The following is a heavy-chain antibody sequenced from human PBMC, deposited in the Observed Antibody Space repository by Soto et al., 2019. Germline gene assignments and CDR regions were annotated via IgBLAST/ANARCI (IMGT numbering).Heavy chain of an antibody. CDR1: GYTFTGHY. V-gene: IGHV1-2*02. J-gene: IGHJ4*02. CDR3: GRGRSGQMVVFY. D-gene: IGHD1-26*01. CDR2: IGPESGAT. Sequence: ASVKVSCPASGYTFTGHYIHWVRQAPEQGPEWMGEIGPESGATRYAQKFQGRVTMTRDTSITTVYMELKNLSPDDTAVYYCGRGRSGQMVVFYWGQGTPVTVSS.